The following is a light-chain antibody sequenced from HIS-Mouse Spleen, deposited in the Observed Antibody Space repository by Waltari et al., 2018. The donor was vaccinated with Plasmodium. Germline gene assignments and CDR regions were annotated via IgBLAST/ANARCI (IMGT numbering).Light chain of an antibody. V-gene: IGKV1-8*01. CDR3: QQYYSYPLT. CDR2: AAS. J-gene: IGKJ4*01. Sequence: AIRITQSPSSFSASTGDRLTITCRASQGISSYLAWYQQKPGKAPKLLIYAASTLQSGVPSRFSGSGSGTDFTLTISCLQSEDFATYYCQQYYSYPLTFGGGTKVEIK. CDR1: QGISSY.